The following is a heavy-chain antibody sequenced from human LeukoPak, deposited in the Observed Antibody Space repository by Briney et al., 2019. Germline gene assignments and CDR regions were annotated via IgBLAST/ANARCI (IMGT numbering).Heavy chain of an antibody. J-gene: IGHJ4*02. D-gene: IGHD1-26*01. CDR3: VRDRGSYRPIDY. Sequence: GGSLRLSCAASGFIVSSKYMNWVRQAPGKGQEWVSSISSSGTYIYYRDSVKGRFTISRDNAENSLYLEMNSLRVEDTAIYYCVRDRGSYRPIDYWGQGTLVTVSS. CDR1: GFIVSSKY. V-gene: IGHV3-21*01. CDR2: ISSSGTYI.